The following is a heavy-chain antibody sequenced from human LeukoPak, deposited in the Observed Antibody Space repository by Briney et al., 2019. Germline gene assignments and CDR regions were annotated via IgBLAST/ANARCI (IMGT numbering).Heavy chain of an antibody. CDR1: GCTFRTFP. CDR3: ARGAGTTVYYIDV. Sequence: GGSLRLSCAASGCTFRTFPMHWVRQAPGQGLQWVAVIGNDGYNKYYSDSVRGRFTISRDNSKNTLSLQMDSLTTEDTAVYYCARGAGTTVYYIDVWGKGTTVTVSS. D-gene: IGHD1-7*01. J-gene: IGHJ6*03. V-gene: IGHV3-30*01. CDR2: IGNDGYNK.